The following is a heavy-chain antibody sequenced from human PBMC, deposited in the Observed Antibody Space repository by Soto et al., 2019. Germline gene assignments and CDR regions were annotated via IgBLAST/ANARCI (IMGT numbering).Heavy chain of an antibody. CDR1: GFTFSAYS. V-gene: IGHV3-21*01. J-gene: IGHJ5*01. CDR3: ARSFSIRGAPDS. D-gene: IGHD3-10*01. CDR2: ISAGSDYI. Sequence: GGSLRLSCAASGFTFSAYSMNWVRQAPGKGLEWVSSISAGSDYIHYADSVKGRFTIFRDKATKSLYLQMNSLRAEDTATYYCARSFSIRGAPDSWGQGTLVTVSS.